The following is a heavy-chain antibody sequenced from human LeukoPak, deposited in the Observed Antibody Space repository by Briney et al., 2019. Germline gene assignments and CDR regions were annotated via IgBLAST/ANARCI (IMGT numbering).Heavy chain of an antibody. J-gene: IGHJ4*02. CDR1: GGSISSGDYY. CDR2: IYYSGST. Sequence: PSETLSLTCTVSGGSISSGDYYWSWIRQPPGKGLEWIGYIYYSGSTYYNPSLKSRVTISVDTSKNQFSLKLSSVTAADTAVYYCARVVPAGLFDYWAQGTLVTVSS. D-gene: IGHD2-2*01. CDR3: ARVVPAGLFDY. V-gene: IGHV4-30-4*08.